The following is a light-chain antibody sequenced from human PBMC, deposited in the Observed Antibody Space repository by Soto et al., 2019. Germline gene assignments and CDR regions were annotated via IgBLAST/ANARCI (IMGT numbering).Light chain of an antibody. CDR2: DAS. J-gene: IGKJ2*01. CDR1: QSISTH. V-gene: IGKV1-5*01. CDR3: QHYSSNLYT. Sequence: EIQMTQSPSTLSASVGDRVTITCRASQSISTHLAWYQQKPGKAAEVLIYDASSLESGVPSRFSGSGSGTKFTLTISSLQPDDFATYYCQHYSSNLYTFGQGTKLEIK.